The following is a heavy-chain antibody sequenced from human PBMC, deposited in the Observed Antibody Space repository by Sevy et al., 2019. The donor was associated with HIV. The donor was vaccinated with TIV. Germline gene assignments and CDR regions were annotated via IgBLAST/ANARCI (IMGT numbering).Heavy chain of an antibody. V-gene: IGHV4-59*13. CDR3: ARDNSVIPRVFDY. CDR1: GGSISSYY. CDR2: IYYTGTT. Sequence: SETLSLTCTVSGGSISSYYWSWIRQPPGKGLEWIGYIYYTGTTDYNPSLKSRVTISRDTSTTQFSLKLTSVTAADTAVYYCARDNSVIPRVFDYWGQGAPVTVSS. J-gene: IGHJ4*02. D-gene: IGHD2-21*01.